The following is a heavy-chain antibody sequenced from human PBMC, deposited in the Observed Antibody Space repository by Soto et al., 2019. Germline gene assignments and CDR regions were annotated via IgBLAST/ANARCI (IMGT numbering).Heavy chain of an antibody. CDR1: GFTFSDYY. CDR3: ARDLAAVSGGVYSCSAEGYFFDF. J-gene: IGHJ4*02. Sequence: QVQLVESGGGLVKPGGSLRLSCAASGFTFSDYYMSWIRQAPGKGLEWVSYISNSGRSLYYADSLKGRFTISRDNDKNSLFLKMNSLRSEDTAVYYCARDLAAVSGGVYSCSAEGYFFDFWGQGTQVTVSS. D-gene: IGHD6-6*01. CDR2: ISNSGRSL. V-gene: IGHV3-11*01.